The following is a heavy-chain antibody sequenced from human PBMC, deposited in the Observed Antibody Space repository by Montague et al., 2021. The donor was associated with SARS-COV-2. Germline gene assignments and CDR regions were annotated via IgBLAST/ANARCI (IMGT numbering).Heavy chain of an antibody. CDR2: ISGGGDRK. V-gene: IGHV3-23*01. D-gene: IGHD3-22*01. Sequence: SLRLSCAASGFTFSRYTISWVRQAPGKGLEWVSGISGGGDRKYYADSVKGRLTISRDNSKNTVYVQMNSLRAEDTAVYHCAKFSRDSSGVAWGQGTLVTVPS. J-gene: IGHJ5*02. CDR3: AKFSRDSSGVA. CDR1: GFTFSRYT.